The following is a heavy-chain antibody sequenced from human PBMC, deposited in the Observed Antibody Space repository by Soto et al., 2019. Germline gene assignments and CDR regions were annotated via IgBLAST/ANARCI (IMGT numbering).Heavy chain of an antibody. Sequence: ASETLSLTCTVSGGSISSGGYYWSWIRQHPGKGLEWIGYIYYSGSTYYNPSLKSRVTISVDTSKNQFSLKLSSATAADTAVYYCARVSSIAARTFDYWGQGTLVTVSS. CDR3: ARVSSIAARTFDY. CDR1: GGSISSGGYY. CDR2: IYYSGST. D-gene: IGHD6-6*01. J-gene: IGHJ4*02. V-gene: IGHV4-31*03.